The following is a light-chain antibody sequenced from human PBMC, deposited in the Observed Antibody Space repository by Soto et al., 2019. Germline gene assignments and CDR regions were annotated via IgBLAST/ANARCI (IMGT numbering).Light chain of an antibody. CDR2: GAS. J-gene: IGKJ1*01. Sequence: EIVLTQSPGTLSLSPGERATLSCRASQSVSSNYLVWYQQKPGQAPRLLIHGASSRATGIPDRFSGSGSGTDSTLTISRLEPEDFVVYYCQQYGSSPPWTFGQGTKVEIK. CDR1: QSVSSNY. V-gene: IGKV3-20*01. CDR3: QQYGSSPPWT.